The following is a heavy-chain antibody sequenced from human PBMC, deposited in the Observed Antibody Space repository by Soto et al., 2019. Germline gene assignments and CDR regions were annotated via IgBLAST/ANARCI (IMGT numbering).Heavy chain of an antibody. J-gene: IGHJ4*02. D-gene: IGHD3-22*01. Sequence: ASVKVSCKASGYTFTSYGIRWVRQAPGQGLEWMGWISAYNGNTNYAQKLQGRVTITRDTSASTAYMELSSLRSEDTAVYYCARGSGYYYWDDYWGQGTLVTVSS. CDR2: ISAYNGNT. CDR3: ARGSGYYYWDDY. CDR1: GYTFTSYG. V-gene: IGHV1-18*01.